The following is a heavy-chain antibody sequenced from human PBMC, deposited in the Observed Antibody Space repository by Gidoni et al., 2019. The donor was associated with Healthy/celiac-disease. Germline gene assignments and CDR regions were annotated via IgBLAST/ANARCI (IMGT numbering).Heavy chain of an antibody. J-gene: IGHJ4*02. Sequence: EVQLVESGGGLVQPGGSLRLSCPASGSTFSSYWMHWVRQAPGKGLVWVSRINSDGSSTSYADSVKGRFTISRDNAKNTLYLQMNSLRAEDTAVYYCARNDGYNSNPHFDYWGQGTLVTVSS. CDR2: INSDGSST. D-gene: IGHD5-12*01. V-gene: IGHV3-74*01. CDR3: ARNDGYNSNPHFDY. CDR1: GSTFSSYW.